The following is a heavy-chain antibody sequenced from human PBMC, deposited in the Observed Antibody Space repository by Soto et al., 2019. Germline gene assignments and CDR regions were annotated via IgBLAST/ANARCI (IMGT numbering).Heavy chain of an antibody. Sequence: SVKVSCKASGYTFTSYAMHWVRQAPGQGLEWMGGIIPIFGTANYAQKFQGRVTITADESTSTAYMELSSLRSEDTAVYYCARDLRLAVYCSGGSCYNNWFDPWGQGTLVTVSS. CDR1: GYTFTSYA. CDR3: ARDLRLAVYCSGGSCYNNWFDP. D-gene: IGHD2-15*01. CDR2: IIPIFGTA. V-gene: IGHV1-69*13. J-gene: IGHJ5*02.